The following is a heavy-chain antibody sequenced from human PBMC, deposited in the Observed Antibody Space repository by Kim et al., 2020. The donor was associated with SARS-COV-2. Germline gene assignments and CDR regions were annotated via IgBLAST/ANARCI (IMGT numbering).Heavy chain of an antibody. CDR1: GYSFTSYW. J-gene: IGHJ5*02. Sequence: GESLKISCKGSGYSFTSYWISWVRQMPGKGLEWMGRIDPSDSYTNYSPSFQGHVTISADKSISTAYLQWSSLKASDTAMYYCARAGYSGYDLNGNWFDPWGQGTLGTVSS. V-gene: IGHV5-10-1*01. CDR3: ARAGYSGYDLNGNWFDP. D-gene: IGHD5-12*01. CDR2: IDPSDSYT.